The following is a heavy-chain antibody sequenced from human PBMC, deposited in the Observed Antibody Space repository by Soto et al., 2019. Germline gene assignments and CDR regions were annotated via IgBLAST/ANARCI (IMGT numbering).Heavy chain of an antibody. CDR1: GYTITSYA. J-gene: IGHJ6*02. Sequence: ASVKVSCKASGYTITSYARYWVRQAPGQRLERMGWINAGNGNTKYSQKLQGRVTITRDTSASTAYMELSSLRSEDTAVYYCARDSRPLPITIFGVVINYGMDVWGQGTTVTVS. D-gene: IGHD3-3*01. V-gene: IGHV1-3*01. CDR3: ARDSRPLPITIFGVVINYGMDV. CDR2: INAGNGNT.